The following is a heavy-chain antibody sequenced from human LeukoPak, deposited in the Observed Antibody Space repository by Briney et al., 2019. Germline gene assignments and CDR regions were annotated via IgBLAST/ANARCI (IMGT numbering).Heavy chain of an antibody. CDR1: GGSISSSSYY. V-gene: IGHV4-39*01. Sequence: SETLSLTCTVSGGSISSSSYYWGWIRQPPGKGLEWIGSIYYSGITYYNPSLKSRVTISVDTSKNQFSLKLSSVTAADTAVYYCARHLADYYDSSGYYFDYWGQGTLVTVSS. CDR3: ARHLADYYDSSGYYFDY. D-gene: IGHD3-22*01. CDR2: IYYSGIT. J-gene: IGHJ4*02.